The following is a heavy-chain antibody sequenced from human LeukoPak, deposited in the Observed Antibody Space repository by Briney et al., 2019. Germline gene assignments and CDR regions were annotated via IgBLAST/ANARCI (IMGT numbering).Heavy chain of an antibody. CDR3: ARGRGRRYCSSTSCYSFDP. CDR2: IYDNGKT. V-gene: IGHV4-30-4*01. D-gene: IGHD2-2*01. J-gene: IGHJ5*02. CDR1: GDSVSSGDYY. Sequence: SETLSLTCTVSGDSVSSGDYYWSWIRQPPGKGLEWIGYIYDNGKTFYSPSLGSRVTISVDTSKNQFSLKLSSVTAADTAVYYCARGRGRRYCSSTSCYSFDPWGQGTLVTVSS.